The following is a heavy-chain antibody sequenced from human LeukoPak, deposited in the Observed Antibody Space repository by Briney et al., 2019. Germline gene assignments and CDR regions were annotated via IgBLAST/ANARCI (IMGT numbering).Heavy chain of an antibody. CDR3: VYSGDYEKGY. CDR1: GFTFSSYA. CDR2: ISYDGSNK. V-gene: IGHV3-30*04. J-gene: IGHJ4*02. Sequence: TGGSLRLSCAASGFTFSSYAMHWVRQAPGKGLEWVAVISYDGSNKYYADSVKGRFTISRDNAKNSLYLQMNSLRAEDTAVYYCVYSGDYEKGYWGQGTLVTVSS. D-gene: IGHD4-17*01.